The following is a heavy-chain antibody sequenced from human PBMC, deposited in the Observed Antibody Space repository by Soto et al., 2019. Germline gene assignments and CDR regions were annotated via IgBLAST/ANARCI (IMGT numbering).Heavy chain of an antibody. Sequence: QLQLQESGSGLVKPSQTLSLTCAVSGGSISSGGYSWSWIRQPPGKALEWIGYIYHSGSPYYNPSLKSRVTISLDRSKNQFSLKLSSVTAADTAVYYCARAEGIATAGRWVDWFDPWAREPWSPSPQ. CDR3: ARAEGIATAGRWVDWFDP. V-gene: IGHV4-30-2*01. D-gene: IGHD6-13*01. CDR1: GGSISSGGYS. CDR2: IYHSGSP. J-gene: IGHJ5*02.